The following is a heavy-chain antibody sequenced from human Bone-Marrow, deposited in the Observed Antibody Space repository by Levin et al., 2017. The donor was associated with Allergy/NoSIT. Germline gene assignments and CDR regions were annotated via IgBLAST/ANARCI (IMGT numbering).Heavy chain of an antibody. CDR3: ARDGNFYDSNYFYYYMDV. J-gene: IGHJ6*03. Sequence: GGSLRLSCVASGFTFSDHYMSWIRQAPGKGLEWISYISSGNDYTNYADSVKGRFTISRDNAKNSLYLQMNSLRAEDTAVYYCARDGNFYDSNYFYYYMDVWSKGTTVTVSS. CDR1: GFTFSDHY. V-gene: IGHV3-11*06. CDR2: ISSGNDYT. D-gene: IGHD3-16*01.